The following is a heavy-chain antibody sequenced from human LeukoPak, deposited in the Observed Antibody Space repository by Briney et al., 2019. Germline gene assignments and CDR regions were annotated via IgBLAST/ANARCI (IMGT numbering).Heavy chain of an antibody. CDR2: IYYSGSS. CDR1: GDSITSSSQY. Sequence: SETLSLTCTVSGDSITSSSQYWGWIRQRPGKGLEWIGSIYYSGSSYYNPSLRSRVTISVDASKNQFSLNLTPVTAADTAVYYGARDVFYSISWRAHNWFDPWGQGTLVTVSS. J-gene: IGHJ5*02. D-gene: IGHD6-13*01. V-gene: IGHV4-39*07. CDR3: ARDVFYSISWRAHNWFDP.